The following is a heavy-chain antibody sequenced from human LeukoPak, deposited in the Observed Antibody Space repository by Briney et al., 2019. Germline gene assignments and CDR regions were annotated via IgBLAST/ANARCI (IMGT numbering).Heavy chain of an antibody. Sequence: SETLSLTCAVYGGSFSGYYWSWIRQPPGKGLEWIGEINHSGSTNYNPSLKSRVTISVDTSKNQFPLKLSSVTAADTAVYYCARDYGDSDRGFDYWGQGTLVTVSS. J-gene: IGHJ4*02. V-gene: IGHV4-34*01. CDR3: ARDYGDSDRGFDY. CDR2: INHSGST. D-gene: IGHD4-17*01. CDR1: GGSFSGYY.